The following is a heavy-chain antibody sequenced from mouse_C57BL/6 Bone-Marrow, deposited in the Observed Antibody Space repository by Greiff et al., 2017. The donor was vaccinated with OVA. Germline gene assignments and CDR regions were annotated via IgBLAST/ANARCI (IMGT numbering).Heavy chain of an antibody. Sequence: EVQVVESGGGLVQPGGSLKLSCAASGFTFSDYYMYWVRQTPEKRLEWVAYISNGGGSTYYPDTVKGRFTISRDNAKNTLYLQMSRLKSDDTAMYYCARPYGKGAMDYWGQGTSVTVSS. D-gene: IGHD2-1*01. CDR3: ARPYGKGAMDY. CDR1: GFTFSDYY. CDR2: ISNGGGST. V-gene: IGHV5-12*01. J-gene: IGHJ4*01.